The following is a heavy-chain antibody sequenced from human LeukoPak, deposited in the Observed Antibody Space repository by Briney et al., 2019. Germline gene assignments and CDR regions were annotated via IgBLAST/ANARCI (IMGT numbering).Heavy chain of an antibody. CDR3: AKSWGYTRPYYNYMDV. J-gene: IGHJ6*03. D-gene: IGHD3-16*02. Sequence: GGSLRLSCAASGFTFSSYGMHWVRQAPGKGLEWVAVISYDGSNKYYADSVKGRFTISRDNSKNTLYLQMNGLRPEDTAVYYCAKSWGYTRPYYNYMDVWGKGTTVTVSS. CDR2: ISYDGSNK. V-gene: IGHV3-30*18. CDR1: GFTFSSYG.